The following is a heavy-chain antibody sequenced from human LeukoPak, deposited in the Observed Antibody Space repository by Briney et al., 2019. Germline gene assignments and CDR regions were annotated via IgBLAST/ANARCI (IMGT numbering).Heavy chain of an antibody. V-gene: IGHV3-21*01. D-gene: IGHD6-6*01. CDR3: AKTYIAARPRGAFDI. J-gene: IGHJ3*02. CDR1: GFTFRSYA. CDR2: ISSSSSYI. Sequence: GGSLRPSCAASGFTFRSYAMSWVRQAPGKGLEWVSSISSSSSYIYYADSVKGRFTISRDNAKNSLYLQMNSLRAEDTAVYYCAKTYIAARPRGAFDIWGQGTMVTVSS.